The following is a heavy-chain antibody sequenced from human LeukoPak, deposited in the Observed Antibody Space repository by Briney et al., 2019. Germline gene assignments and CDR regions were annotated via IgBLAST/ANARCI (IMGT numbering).Heavy chain of an antibody. J-gene: IGHJ4*02. CDR2: IYYSGST. D-gene: IGHD2-2*01. CDR3: ARVKRKYQLLKPLHETPSHYFDY. CDR1: GGSISGSSYY. V-gene: IGHV4-39*07. Sequence: SETLSLTCTVSGGSISGSSYYWGWIRQPPGKGLEWIGSIYYSGSTYYNPSLKSRVTISVDTSKNQFSLKVSSVTAADTAVYYCARVKRKYQLLKPLHETPSHYFDYWGQGTLVTVSS.